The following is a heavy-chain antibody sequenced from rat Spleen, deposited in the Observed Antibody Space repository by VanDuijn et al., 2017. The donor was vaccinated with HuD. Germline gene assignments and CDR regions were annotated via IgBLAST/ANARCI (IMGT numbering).Heavy chain of an antibody. CDR2: IWGDGST. J-gene: IGHJ3*01. V-gene: IGHV2-1*01. CDR1: GFSLATNG. CDR3: ARWDWESGAY. Sequence: QVQLKESGPGLVQPSQTLSLTCTVSGFSLATNGVSWVRQPPGKGLEWMGVIWGDGSTAYNSALKSRLSISRDTSKSQVFLKMSSLKPEDTAMYFCARWDWESGAYWGQGTLVTVSS. D-gene: IGHD5-1*01.